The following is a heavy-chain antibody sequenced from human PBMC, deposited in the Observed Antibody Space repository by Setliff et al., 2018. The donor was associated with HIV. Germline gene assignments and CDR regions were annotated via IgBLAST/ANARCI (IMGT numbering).Heavy chain of an antibody. Sequence: ASVKVSCKASGYIFTMYTMYWVRQAPGQRLEWMGRINTVNGNTKYSQNFQGRVTITRDTSANTANMELSSLRSEDTAVYYYDSSGYLREEGFDPWGQGTLVTVSS. D-gene: IGHD3-22*01. J-gene: IGHJ5*02. CDR1: GYIFTMYT. V-gene: IGHV1-3*04. CDR3: DSSGYLREEGFDP. CDR2: INTVNGNT.